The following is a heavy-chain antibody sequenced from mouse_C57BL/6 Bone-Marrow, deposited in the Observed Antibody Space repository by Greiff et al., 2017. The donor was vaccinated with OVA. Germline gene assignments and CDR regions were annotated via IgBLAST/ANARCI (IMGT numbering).Heavy chain of an antibody. J-gene: IGHJ3*01. Sequence: EVQRVESGGGLVQPGGSLKLSCAASGFTFSDYYMDWVRQTPEKRLEWVAYISNCGGSTYYPDTVKGRFTISRDNANNTLYLQMSRLKTEDTAMYYCSRPLYGSPFAYCGQGTLFTVSA. CDR2: ISNCGGST. V-gene: IGHV5-12*01. CDR3: SRPLYGSPFAY. CDR1: GFTFSDYY. D-gene: IGHD1-1*01.